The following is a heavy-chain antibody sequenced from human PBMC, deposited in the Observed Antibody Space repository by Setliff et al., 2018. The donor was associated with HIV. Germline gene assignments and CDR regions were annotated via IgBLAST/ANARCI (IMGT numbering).Heavy chain of an antibody. V-gene: IGHV4-34*01. CDR1: GGSFSDYY. CDR2: INQSGTT. J-gene: IGHJ6*03. CDR3: AGGNPDGWLHHYTDV. Sequence: SDTLSLTCTVSGGSFSDYYWSWIRQPPGKGLEWIGEINQSGTTNSNPSLKSRVTISVDTSKNQFSLRLTSVTAADTAVYYCAGGNPDGWLHHYTDVWGKGTTVTVSS. D-gene: IGHD2-15*01.